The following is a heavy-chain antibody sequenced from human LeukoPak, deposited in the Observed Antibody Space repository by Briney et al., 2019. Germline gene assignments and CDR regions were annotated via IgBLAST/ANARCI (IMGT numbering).Heavy chain of an antibody. V-gene: IGHV3-30*02. CDR3: AKDGGLHLYYYYNYMDI. D-gene: IGHD5-24*01. J-gene: IGHJ6*03. Sequence: GGSLRLSCAASGFTFNSYGMHWVRQAPGKGLEWVAFIRYDGSYEYYADSVKGRFTISRDDSKTTLYLQMNSLRSEDTAVYYCAKDGGLHLYYYYNYMDIWGKGTTVTVSS. CDR1: GFTFNSYG. CDR2: IRYDGSYE.